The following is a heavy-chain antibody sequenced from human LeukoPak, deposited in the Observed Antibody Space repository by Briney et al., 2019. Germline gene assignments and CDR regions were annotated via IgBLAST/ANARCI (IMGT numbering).Heavy chain of an antibody. J-gene: IGHJ4*02. CDR2: IYYSGST. CDR1: GGSISSYY. CDR3: ARHCSSGWDFDY. Sequence: PSETLSLTCTVSGGSISSYYWSWIRQPPGKGLEWIGYIYYSGSTNYNPSLKSRVTISVDTSKNQFSLKLSSVTAADTAVYYCARHCSSGWDFDYWVQGTLVTVSS. D-gene: IGHD6-19*01. V-gene: IGHV4-59*08.